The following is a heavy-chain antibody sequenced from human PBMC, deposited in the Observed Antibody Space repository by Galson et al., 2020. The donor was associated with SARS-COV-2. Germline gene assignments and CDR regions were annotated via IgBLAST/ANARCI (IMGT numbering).Heavy chain of an antibody. J-gene: IGHJ6*02. CDR3: ARVTVPAANPPYYYYGMDV. D-gene: IGHD2-2*01. Sequence: SETLSLTCTVSGGSITSGSYYWSWIRQPAGKGLQWIGRIYPSGSTNYNPPLKSRVPMSVDTSKNQFSLKLTSVTAADTAVYYCARVTVPAANPPYYYYGMDVWGQGTTVTVSS. CDR2: IYPSGST. V-gene: IGHV4-61*02. CDR1: GGSITSGSYY.